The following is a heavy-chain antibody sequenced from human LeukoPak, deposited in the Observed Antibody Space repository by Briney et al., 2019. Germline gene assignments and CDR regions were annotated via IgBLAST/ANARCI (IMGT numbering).Heavy chain of an antibody. CDR2: INHSGST. J-gene: IGHJ6*03. CDR1: GGSFSGYY. D-gene: IGHD3-10*01. CDR3: AREGSDYYGSGSYYRSYYYYMDV. Sequence: PSETLSLTCAVSGGSFSGYYWSWIRQSPGKGLEWIGEINHSGSTNYNPSLKSRVTISVDTSKNQFSLKLSSVTAADTAVYYCAREGSDYYGSGSYYRSYYYYMDVWGKGTTVTISS. V-gene: IGHV4-34*01.